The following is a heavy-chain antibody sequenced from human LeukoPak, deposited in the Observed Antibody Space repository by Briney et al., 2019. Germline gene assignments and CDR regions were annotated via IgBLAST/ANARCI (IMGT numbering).Heavy chain of an antibody. D-gene: IGHD3-9*01. CDR3: ARDEANAYDILTGYLGRNWFDP. Sequence: KASETLSLTCTVSGGSISSSSYYWGWIRQPPGKGLEWIGSIYYSGSTYYNPSLKSRVTISVDTSKNQFSLKLSSVTAADTAVYYCARDEANAYDILTGYLGRNWFDPWGQGTLVTVSS. CDR1: GGSISSSSYY. J-gene: IGHJ5*02. V-gene: IGHV4-39*07. CDR2: IYYSGST.